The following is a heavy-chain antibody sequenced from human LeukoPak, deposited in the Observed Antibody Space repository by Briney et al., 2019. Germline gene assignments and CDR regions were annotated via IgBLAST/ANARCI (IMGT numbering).Heavy chain of an antibody. Sequence: PGGSLRLSCAASGFTFTTYWMHWVRQAPGKGLVWVSHINSDGSITSYADSVKGRFTISRDNAKNTLYLQMNSLRAEDTAIYYCAKTTSGYWGSGDSCLDYWGQGTLVTVSS. CDR3: AKTTSGYWGSGDSCLDY. V-gene: IGHV3-74*01. CDR2: INSDGSIT. CDR1: GFTFTTYW. D-gene: IGHD2-15*01. J-gene: IGHJ4*02.